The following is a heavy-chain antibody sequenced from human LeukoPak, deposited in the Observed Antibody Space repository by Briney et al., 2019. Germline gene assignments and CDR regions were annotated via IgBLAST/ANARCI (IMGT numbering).Heavy chain of an antibody. CDR2: MNPKSGNT. V-gene: IGHV1-8*01. CDR1: GYTFTSYD. Sequence: ASVKVSCKASGYTFTSYDIKWVRQATGQGLEWMGWMNPKSGNTAYAQKLQGRVTMTRNTSINTAYMELSSLRSEDTAVYYCAREKLELLDYWGQGTLVSVSS. J-gene: IGHJ4*02. D-gene: IGHD1-7*01. CDR3: AREKLELLDY.